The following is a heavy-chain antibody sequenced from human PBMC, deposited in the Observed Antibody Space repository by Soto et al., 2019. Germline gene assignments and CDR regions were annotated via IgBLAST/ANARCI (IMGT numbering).Heavy chain of an antibody. V-gene: IGHV4-30-4*01. D-gene: IGHD4-17*01. Sequence: QVQLQESGPGLVKPSQTLSLTCTVSGGSISSGAYYWSWVRQPPGKGLEWIGYIYYSGSTYYNPSLKSRFTISVDTSKNQFTLKLSSVTATDTAVYYCARDNYGDTSYFDYWGQGTLVTVSS. CDR3: ARDNYGDTSYFDY. J-gene: IGHJ4*02. CDR1: GGSISSGAYY. CDR2: IYYSGST.